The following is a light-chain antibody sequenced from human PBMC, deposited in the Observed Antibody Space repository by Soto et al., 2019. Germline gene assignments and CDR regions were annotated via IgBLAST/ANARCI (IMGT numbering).Light chain of an antibody. Sequence: DIVMTQSPDSLAVSLGERATFNCKSSQSVFSSSNYRNYLAWYQQKPRQSPKLLIYWASTRESGVPDRFSGSGSETNFTLTISNRQAEDVAVYYCQQYYSSPPTFGQGTKVEIK. CDR2: WAS. CDR3: QQYYSSPPT. V-gene: IGKV4-1*01. J-gene: IGKJ1*01. CDR1: QSVFSSSNYRNY.